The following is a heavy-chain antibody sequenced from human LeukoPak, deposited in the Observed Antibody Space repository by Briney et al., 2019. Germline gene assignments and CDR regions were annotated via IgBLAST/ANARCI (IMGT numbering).Heavy chain of an antibody. Sequence: GGSLRLSCAASGFTFSSYAMNWVRQAPGKGLEWVSAISGSGGKTYYADSVKGRFTISRDNSKNTLFLQMNSLRAENTALYYCARGYSRAAFDIWGQGTVVAVSS. V-gene: IGHV3-23*01. CDR1: GFTFSSYA. CDR3: ARGYSRAAFDI. CDR2: ISGSGGKT. J-gene: IGHJ3*02. D-gene: IGHD2-15*01.